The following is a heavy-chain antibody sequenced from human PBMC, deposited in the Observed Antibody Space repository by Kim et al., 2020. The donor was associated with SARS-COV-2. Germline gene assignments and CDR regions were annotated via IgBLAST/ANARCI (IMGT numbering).Heavy chain of an antibody. Sequence: SETLSLTCSVSSDSISSYYCSWIRQLPGKGLEWLGYIYYSGSTDYNPSLTTRVTISWDTSKNQFSLDLTSVTDADTAASYCSRSEGRASWPQFDYWGPG. D-gene: IGHD2-2*01. V-gene: IGHV4-59*01. CDR1: SDSISSYY. CDR2: IYYSGST. CDR3: SRSEGRASWPQFDY. J-gene: IGHJ4*02.